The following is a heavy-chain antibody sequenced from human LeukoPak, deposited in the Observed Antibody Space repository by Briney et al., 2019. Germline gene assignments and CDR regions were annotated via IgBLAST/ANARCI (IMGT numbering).Heavy chain of an antibody. Sequence: ASVKVSFKASGYTFTNYYVHWVRQAPGQGLEWMGLINPSGGSTSYAEKFQGRVTMTRDTSTSTVYMELSSLRSEDTAVYYCARDLPVYSSGRLHYYYGMDVWGKGTTVTVSS. CDR3: ARDLPVYSSGRLHYYYGMDV. CDR1: GYTFTNYY. CDR2: INPSGGST. J-gene: IGHJ6*04. D-gene: IGHD6-19*01. V-gene: IGHV1-46*01.